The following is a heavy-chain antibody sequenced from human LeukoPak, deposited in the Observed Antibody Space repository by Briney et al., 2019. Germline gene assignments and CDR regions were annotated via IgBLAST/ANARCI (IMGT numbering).Heavy chain of an antibody. D-gene: IGHD3-16*02. Sequence: SETLSLTCTVSGGSISSSSYYWGWIRQPPGKGLEWIGSIYYSGSTYYNPSLKSRVTISVDTSKNQFSLKLSSVTAADTAVYYCASSGYVWGSYRPFDYWGQGTLVTVSS. V-gene: IGHV4-39*01. CDR1: GGSISSSSYY. J-gene: IGHJ4*02. CDR3: ASSGYVWGSYRPFDY. CDR2: IYYSGST.